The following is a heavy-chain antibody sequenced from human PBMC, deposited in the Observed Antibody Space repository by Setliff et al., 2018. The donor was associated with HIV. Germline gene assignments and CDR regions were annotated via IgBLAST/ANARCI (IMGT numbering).Heavy chain of an antibody. CDR2: INPKSGNT. CDR3: GRAIAWGGSYWNFDY. CDR1: GYTFTDYY. J-gene: IGHJ4*02. V-gene: IGHV1-2*02. D-gene: IGHD1-26*01. Sequence: ASVKVSCKASGYTFTDYYIHWVRQAPGQGLEWMGWINPKSGNTKYAQKFQDRVTMTRDTSISTAYMELGRLTADDTAVYYCGRAIAWGGSYWNFDYWGQGTLVTVSS.